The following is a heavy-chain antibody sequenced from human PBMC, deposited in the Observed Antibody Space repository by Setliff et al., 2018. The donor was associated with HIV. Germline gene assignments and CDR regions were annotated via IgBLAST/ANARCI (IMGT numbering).Heavy chain of an antibody. CDR1: GYPFSSYG. CDR2: ISNYNGNT. CDR3: ARDAARRAAADTPVWFDP. D-gene: IGHD6-13*01. J-gene: IGHJ5*02. Sequence: ASVKVSCKASGYPFSSYGLSWVRRAPGQGLEWMGWISNYNGNTNYAQKVQGRVTMTRDTFTSTAYMELRSLRSDDTAVYYCARDAARRAAADTPVWFDPWGQGTLVTVSS. V-gene: IGHV1-18*01.